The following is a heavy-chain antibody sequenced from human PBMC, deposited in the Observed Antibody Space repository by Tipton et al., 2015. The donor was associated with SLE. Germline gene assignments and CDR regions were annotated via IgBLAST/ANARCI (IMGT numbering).Heavy chain of an antibody. CDR2: INHSGST. J-gene: IGHJ4*02. CDR1: GGSFSGYY. CDR3: ARSSWYSSSPSEY. Sequence: TLSLTCAVYGGSFSGYYWSWIRQPPGKGLEWIGEINHSGSTNYNPSLKSRVTISSDTPKNQFSLKLSSVTAADTAVYYCARSSWYSSSPSEYWGQGTLVTVSS. D-gene: IGHD6-13*01. V-gene: IGHV4-34*01.